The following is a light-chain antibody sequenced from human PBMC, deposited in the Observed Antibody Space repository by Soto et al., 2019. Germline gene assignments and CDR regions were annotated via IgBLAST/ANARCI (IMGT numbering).Light chain of an antibody. J-gene: IGKJ2*01. CDR2: DAS. Sequence: EIVLTQSPATLSLSPGERATLSCRASQSVGTNLAWYQQRPGQAPRLLIYDASNRATGIPARFSGSGSGTDFTLTISSLEPEDFAIYYCQQRSNWPPEYTFGQGTKLEIK. CDR1: QSVGTN. V-gene: IGKV3-11*01. CDR3: QQRSNWPPEYT.